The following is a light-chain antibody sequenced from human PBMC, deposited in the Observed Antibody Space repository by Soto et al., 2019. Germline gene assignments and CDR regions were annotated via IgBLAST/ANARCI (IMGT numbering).Light chain of an antibody. CDR3: QQYNNWPPDRT. CDR2: GAS. V-gene: IGKV3-15*01. J-gene: IGKJ1*01. CDR1: QSVGSN. Sequence: EIVMTQSPATLSVSPGERATLSCRASQSVGSNLAWYQQKPGQAPRLLIYGASTRATGIPARFSGSGSGTEFTLTISILQSEDFAIYFCQQYNNWPPDRTFGQGTNIEIK.